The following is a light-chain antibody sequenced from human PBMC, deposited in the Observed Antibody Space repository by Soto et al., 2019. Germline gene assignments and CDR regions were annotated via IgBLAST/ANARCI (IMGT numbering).Light chain of an antibody. Sequence: QSALTQPPSASGSPGQSVTISCTGTNSDVGGYNYVAWYQHHPGKAPKLMIYEVSKRPSGVPDRFSGSKSGNTASLSVSGLQADDEADYYCSSYAGSSTFVFGGGTQLTVL. J-gene: IGLJ3*02. CDR2: EVS. CDR1: NSDVGGYNY. V-gene: IGLV2-8*01. CDR3: SSYAGSSTFV.